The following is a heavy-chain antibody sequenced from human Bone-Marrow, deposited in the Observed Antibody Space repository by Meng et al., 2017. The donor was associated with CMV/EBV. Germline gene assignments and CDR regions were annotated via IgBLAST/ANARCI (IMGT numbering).Heavy chain of an antibody. CDR1: GFTFSSHC. D-gene: IGHD5-12*01. CDR2: IKQDGSKK. Sequence: GGSLRLSCAASGFTFSSHCMSWVRQAPGKGLEWVANIKQDGSKKYYVDSVKGRFTISRDNAKDSLHLQMNSLRAEDTAVYYCAREWYSGNDWRPYYYYGMDVWGQGTTVTVSS. V-gene: IGHV3-7*01. J-gene: IGHJ6*02. CDR3: AREWYSGNDWRPYYYYGMDV.